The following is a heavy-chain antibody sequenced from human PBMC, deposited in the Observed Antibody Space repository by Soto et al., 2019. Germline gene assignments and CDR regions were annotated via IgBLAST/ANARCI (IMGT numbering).Heavy chain of an antibody. J-gene: IGHJ4*02. Sequence: QLQLQESGPGLVKPSETLSLTCTVSGGSISSSSYYWGWIRQPPGKGLEWIGSIYYSGITSYNPSLKSRFTRSEDTSKNQFSLKLSSVTAADTAVYYYPNNLSRYDGVFDYWGQGTLVTVS. V-gene: IGHV4-39*01. CDR3: PNNLSRYDGVFDY. CDR1: GGSISSSSYY. CDR2: IYYSGIT. D-gene: IGHD5-12*01.